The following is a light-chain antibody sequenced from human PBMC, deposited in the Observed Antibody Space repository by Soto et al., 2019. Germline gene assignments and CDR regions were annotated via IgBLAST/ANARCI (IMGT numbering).Light chain of an antibody. Sequence: QSVLTQPPSASGSPGQSVAISCTGTSSDVGGYNYVSWYQQHPGKAPKVMIYDVSKRPSGVRDRFSGSKSGNTASLTISGLQAEDEADYYCCSYAGTYTFVFGSGTKVTVL. CDR2: DVS. CDR1: SSDVGGYNY. V-gene: IGLV2-11*01. CDR3: CSYAGTYTFV. J-gene: IGLJ1*01.